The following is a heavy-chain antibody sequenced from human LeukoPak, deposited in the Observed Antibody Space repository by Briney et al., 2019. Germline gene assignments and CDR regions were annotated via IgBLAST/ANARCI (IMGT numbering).Heavy chain of an antibody. Sequence: PGGSLRLSCAVSGFTFSSYLMNWVRQAPGKGLEWVSSISSSSSYIYYADSVKGRFTISRDNAKNSLYLQMNSLRAEDTAVYYCVTLPFSPGRYGMDVWGQGTTVTVSS. CDR2: ISSSSSYI. V-gene: IGHV3-21*01. CDR3: VTLPFSPGRYGMDV. J-gene: IGHJ6*02. CDR1: GFTFSSYL.